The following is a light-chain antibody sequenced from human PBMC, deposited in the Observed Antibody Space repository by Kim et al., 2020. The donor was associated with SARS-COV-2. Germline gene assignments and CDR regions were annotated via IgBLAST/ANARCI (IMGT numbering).Light chain of an antibody. J-gene: IGKJ4*01. CDR1: QSFSNW. Sequence: DLQMTQSPSVVSASVGDRVTITCRARQSFSNWLAWYQQRPGEAPKLLIYASSSLHRGVPSRFSGSESGTDFTLTISSLQPEDFATYSCQPTNNFPLGFGGGTKVDIK. V-gene: IGKV1-12*01. CDR3: QPTNNFPLG. CDR2: ASS.